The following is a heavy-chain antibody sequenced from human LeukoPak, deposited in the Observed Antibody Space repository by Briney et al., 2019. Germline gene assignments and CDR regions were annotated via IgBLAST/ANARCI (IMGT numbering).Heavy chain of an antibody. D-gene: IGHD5-18*01. Sequence: SETLSLTCAVYGGSFSGYYWSWIRQPPGKGLEWIGDINHSGSTNYNPSLKSRVTISVDTSKNQFSLKLSSVTAADTAVYYCAREIKGYSYAYYYYYYYMDVWGKGTTVTVSS. V-gene: IGHV4-34*01. J-gene: IGHJ6*03. CDR2: INHSGST. CDR3: AREIKGYSYAYYYYYYYMDV. CDR1: GGSFSGYY.